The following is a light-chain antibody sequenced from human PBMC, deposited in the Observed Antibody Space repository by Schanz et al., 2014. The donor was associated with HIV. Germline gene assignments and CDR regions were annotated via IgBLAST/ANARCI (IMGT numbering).Light chain of an antibody. CDR1: SSDVGGYNY. CDR3: CSFTTSSTWV. CDR2: DVS. J-gene: IGLJ3*02. Sequence: QSALTQPASVSGSPGQSITISCTGTSSDVGGYNYVSWYQQHPGKAPKLMIYDVSNRPSGVPDRFSGSKSGNTASLTISGLQAEDEADYYCCSFTTSSTWVFGGGTQLTV. V-gene: IGLV2-14*03.